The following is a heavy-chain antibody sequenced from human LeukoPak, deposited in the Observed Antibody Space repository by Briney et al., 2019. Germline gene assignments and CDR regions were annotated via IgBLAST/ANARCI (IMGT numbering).Heavy chain of an antibody. CDR2: ISGSGGST. J-gene: IGHJ4*02. CDR1: GFTFSSYA. Sequence: GGSLRLSCAASGFTFSSYAMSWVRQAPGKGLEWVSAISGSGGSTYYADSVKGRFTISRDNSKNTLYLQMNSLGAEDTAVYYCAKDKEVGYYDSSGYQDYWGQGTLVTVSS. D-gene: IGHD3-22*01. CDR3: AKDKEVGYYDSSGYQDY. V-gene: IGHV3-23*01.